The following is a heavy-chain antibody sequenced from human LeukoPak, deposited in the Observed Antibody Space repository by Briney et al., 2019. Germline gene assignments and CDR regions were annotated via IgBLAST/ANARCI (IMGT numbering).Heavy chain of an antibody. Sequence: ASVKVSCKTSGYTFTNYYMHWVRQAPGQGLEWMGIINPSGGSTSYAQKFQGRVTMTRDTSTSTVYMELSSLRSEDTAVYYCARDRVAAAGTFDYWGQGTLVTVSS. V-gene: IGHV1-46*01. D-gene: IGHD6-13*01. CDR2: INPSGGST. CDR1: GYTFTNYY. CDR3: ARDRVAAAGTFDY. J-gene: IGHJ4*02.